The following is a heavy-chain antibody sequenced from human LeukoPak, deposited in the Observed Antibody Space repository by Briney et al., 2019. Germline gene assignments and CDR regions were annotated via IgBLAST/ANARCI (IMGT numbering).Heavy chain of an antibody. Sequence: SETLSLTCAVSGVSFNDYYWCWVRQTPGKGLEWIGEINHSGYTNDSPSLKSRVTLSIDTSRKQFSLNLRSVTVADTGIYYCTRMTTGHDYWGQGTLVTVSS. J-gene: IGHJ4*02. D-gene: IGHD4-17*01. V-gene: IGHV4-34*01. CDR2: INHSGYT. CDR3: TRMTTGHDY. CDR1: GVSFNDYY.